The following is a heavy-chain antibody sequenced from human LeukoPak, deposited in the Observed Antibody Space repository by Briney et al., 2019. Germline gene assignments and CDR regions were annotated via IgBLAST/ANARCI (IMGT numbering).Heavy chain of an antibody. CDR3: AKDSGWILFDD. Sequence: GGSLRLSCAASGFTFSSYAMSWVRQAPGKGLEWVSAISGSGGSTYYADSVKGRFTVSRDNSRNTLYLQMNSLRDEDTAVYYCAKDSGWILFDDWGQGTLVTVSS. CDR1: GFTFSSYA. CDR2: ISGSGGST. V-gene: IGHV3-23*01. J-gene: IGHJ4*02. D-gene: IGHD2-2*03.